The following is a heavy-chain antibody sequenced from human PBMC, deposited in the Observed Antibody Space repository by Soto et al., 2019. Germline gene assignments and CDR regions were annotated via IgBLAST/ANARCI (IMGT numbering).Heavy chain of an antibody. CDR1: GCTFSNHY. Sequence: RGSLRLSCAASGCTFSNHYMSWIRQAPGKGLGWIGYSSNSGSFTRYADSGKGRFSIWRDNGKNSLYLQINSLRGDDTATYVCVRSGYNYNLLDYWGQGTPVTVSS. V-gene: IGHV3-11*06. CDR3: VRSGYNYNLLDY. J-gene: IGHJ4*02. D-gene: IGHD1-1*01. CDR2: SSNSGSFT.